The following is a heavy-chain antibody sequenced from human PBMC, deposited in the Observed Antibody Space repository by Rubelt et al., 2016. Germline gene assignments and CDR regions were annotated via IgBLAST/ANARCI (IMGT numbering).Heavy chain of an antibody. CDR3: ARGTIWGATPLGY. V-gene: IGHV1-8*02. D-gene: IGHD1-26*01. J-gene: IGHJ4*02. CDR1: GYTFTSYG. CDR2: INPNSGNT. Sequence: QVQLVQSGAEVKKPGASVKVSCKASGYTFTSYGISWVRQAPGQGLEWMGWINPNSGNTGYAQKFQGGVTMTRNTSISTAYMELSSLRSEDTAVYYCARGTIWGATPLGYWGQGTLVTVSS.